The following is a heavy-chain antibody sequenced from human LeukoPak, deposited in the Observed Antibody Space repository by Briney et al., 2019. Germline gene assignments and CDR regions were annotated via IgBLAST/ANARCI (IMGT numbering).Heavy chain of an antibody. CDR1: GGSISSYY. J-gene: IGHJ5*02. CDR3: AREEGPLHYNWFDP. V-gene: IGHV4-59*12. CDR2: IYYSGST. Sequence: NSSETLSLTCTVSGGSISSYYWSWIRQPPGKGLEWIGYIYYSGSTNYNPSLKSRVTISVDTSKNQFSLKLSSVTAADTAVYYCAREEGPLHYNWFDPWGQGTLVTVSS.